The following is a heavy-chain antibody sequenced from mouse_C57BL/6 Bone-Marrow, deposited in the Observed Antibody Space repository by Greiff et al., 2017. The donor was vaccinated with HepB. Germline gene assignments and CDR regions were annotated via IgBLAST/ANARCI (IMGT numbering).Heavy chain of an antibody. D-gene: IGHD2-12*01. CDR3: AVYAFYAMDY. V-gene: IGHV1-81*01. CDR1: GYTFTSYG. Sequence: VQLVESGAELARPGASVKLSCKASGYTFTSYGISWVKQSTGQGLEWIGEIYPRSGNTYYNEKFKGKATLTADKSSSTAYMELRSLTSEDSAVYFCAVYAFYAMDYWGQGTSVTVSS. J-gene: IGHJ4*01. CDR2: IYPRSGNT.